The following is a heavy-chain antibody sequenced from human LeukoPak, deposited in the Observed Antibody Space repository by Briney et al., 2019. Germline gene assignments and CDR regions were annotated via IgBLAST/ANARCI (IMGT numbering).Heavy chain of an antibody. D-gene: IGHD3-22*01. CDR3: TRGGDSSGYYYVNYYYYYMDV. Sequence: PGGSLRLSCTASGFTFGDYAMSWVRQAPGKGLEWVGFIRSKAYGGTTEYAASVKGRFTISRDDSKSIAYLQMNSLKTEDTAVYYCTRGGDSSGYYYVNYYYYYMDVWGKGTTVTVSS. J-gene: IGHJ6*03. V-gene: IGHV3-49*04. CDR2: IRSKAYGGTT. CDR1: GFTFGDYA.